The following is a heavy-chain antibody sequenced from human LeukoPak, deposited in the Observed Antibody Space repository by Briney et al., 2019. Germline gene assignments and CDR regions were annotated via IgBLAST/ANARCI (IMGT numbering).Heavy chain of an antibody. D-gene: IGHD3-22*01. CDR2: IWYDEGEK. V-gene: IGHV3-33*08. Sequence: PGGSLRLSCAASGFTFSSYGMHWVRQAPDKGLEWVAFIWYDEGEKYNADSVKGRFTISRDNSKKTLYLQMNSLRDEDTAVYYCARELGRSGCYDYWGQGTLVTVSS. CDR3: ARELGRSGCYDY. CDR1: GFTFSSYG. J-gene: IGHJ4*02.